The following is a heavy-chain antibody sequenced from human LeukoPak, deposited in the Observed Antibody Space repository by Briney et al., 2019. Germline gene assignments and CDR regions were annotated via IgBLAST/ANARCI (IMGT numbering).Heavy chain of an antibody. J-gene: IGHJ4*02. V-gene: IGHV3-11*01. CDR3: AVDYYSSSDY. CDR1: GFTFSDYY. D-gene: IGHD6-6*01. CDR2: ISSSGSTI. Sequence: GGSLRLSCAASGFTFSDYYMSWIRQAPGKGLEWVSYISSSGSTIYYADSAKGRFTISRDNAKKSLYLQINSLRAEDTAVYYCAVDYYSSSDYWGQGTLVTVSS.